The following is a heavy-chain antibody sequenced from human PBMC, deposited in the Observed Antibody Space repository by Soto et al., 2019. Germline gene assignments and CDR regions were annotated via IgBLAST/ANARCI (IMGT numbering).Heavy chain of an antibody. CDR1: GGSISSSSYY. CDR2: IYYSGST. J-gene: IGHJ6*03. CDR3: ASPIVVVPAAIDGGKSYYMDV. D-gene: IGHD2-2*02. V-gene: IGHV4-39*01. Sequence: PSETLSLTCTVSGGSISSSSYYWGWIRQPPGKGLEWIGSIYYSGSTYYNPSLKSRVTISVDTSKNQFSLKLSSVTAADTAVYYCASPIVVVPAAIDGGKSYYMDVWGKGTTVTVSS.